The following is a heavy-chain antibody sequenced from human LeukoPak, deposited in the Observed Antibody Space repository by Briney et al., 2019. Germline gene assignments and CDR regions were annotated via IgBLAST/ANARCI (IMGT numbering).Heavy chain of an antibody. D-gene: IGHD6-19*01. CDR2: ISAYNGNT. CDR3: ARFAVHRRLAVAGQFGLDY. V-gene: IGHV1-18*01. CDR1: GYTFTSYG. J-gene: IGHJ4*02. Sequence: VASVKVSCKASGYTFTSYGISWVRQAPGQGLEWMGWISAYNGNTNYAQKLQGRVTMTTDTSTSTVYMELSSLRSEDTAIYFCARFAVHRRLAVAGQFGLDYWGQGTLVTVSS.